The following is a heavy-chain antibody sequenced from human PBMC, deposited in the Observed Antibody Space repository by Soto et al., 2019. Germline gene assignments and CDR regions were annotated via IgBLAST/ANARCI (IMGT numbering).Heavy chain of an antibody. Sequence: GPGVKEPGASVRVSCKASGYTFTSAGLAWVRQAPGQGLEWMGWISVDNGDTKYAQKFQGRVTMTTDTSTTTAYMDLRGLKAADTAVFYCARVQSLGYCRSASCYDVFDHWGQGTLVTVSS. CDR1: GYTFTSAG. J-gene: IGHJ4*02. CDR3: ARVQSLGYCRSASCYDVFDH. V-gene: IGHV1-18*01. D-gene: IGHD2-2*01. CDR2: ISVDNGDT.